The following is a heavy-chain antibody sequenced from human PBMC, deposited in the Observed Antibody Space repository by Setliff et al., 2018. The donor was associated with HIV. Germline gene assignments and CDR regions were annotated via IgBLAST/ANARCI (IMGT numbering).Heavy chain of an antibody. CDR3: AKDLNSYGSNGISGIDY. V-gene: IGHV3-30*02. Sequence: LRLSCAASGFTFSSYGMHWVRQAPGKGLEWVAFIRYDGSNKYYADSVKGRFTISRDNSKNTLYLQMNSLRAEDTAVYYCAKDLNSYGSNGISGIDYWGQGTLVTVSS. J-gene: IGHJ4*02. CDR2: IRYDGSNK. D-gene: IGHD5-18*01. CDR1: GFTFSSYG.